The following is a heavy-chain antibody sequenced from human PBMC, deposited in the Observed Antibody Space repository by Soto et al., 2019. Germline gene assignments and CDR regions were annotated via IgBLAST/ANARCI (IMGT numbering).Heavy chain of an antibody. D-gene: IGHD2-15*01. V-gene: IGHV4-39*01. Sequence: QLQLQESGPGLVKPSETLSLTCTVSGGSISSSSYYWGWIRQPPGKGVEWIGSIYYSGSTYYNPSLKRRVTISVDTSKSQFSLKLSSVTAADTAVYYCARVVVVVAATVNWGQGTLVTVSS. CDR1: GGSISSSSYY. J-gene: IGHJ4*02. CDR2: IYYSGST. CDR3: ARVVVVVAATVN.